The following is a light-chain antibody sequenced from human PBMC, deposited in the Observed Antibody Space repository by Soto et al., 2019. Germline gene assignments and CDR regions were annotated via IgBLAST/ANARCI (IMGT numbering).Light chain of an antibody. CDR3: SSYTSSSTLV. CDR2: DVS. V-gene: IGLV2-14*01. J-gene: IGLJ2*01. Sequence: QSALTQPASVSGSPGQSFTISCTGTSSDVGGYNYVSWYQQHPGKAPKLMIYDVSNRPSGVSNRVSGSKSGNTASLTISGLQAEDEADYYCSSYTSSSTLVFGGGTKLTVL. CDR1: SSDVGGYNY.